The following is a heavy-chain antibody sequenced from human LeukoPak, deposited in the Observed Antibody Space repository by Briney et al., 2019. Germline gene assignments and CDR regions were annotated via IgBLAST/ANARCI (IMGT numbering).Heavy chain of an antibody. J-gene: IGHJ4*02. CDR1: GFTVSNNY. D-gene: IGHD6-19*01. CDR3: ARGVTNIAVGDY. CDR2: IYSSGNT. Sequence: GGSLRLSCAASGFTVSNNYMNWVRQAPGKGLEWVSIIYSSGNTYYADSVEGRFTISRDTSKNTRYLQMSSLRAEDTAVYFCARGVTNIAVGDYWGQGTLVTVSS. V-gene: IGHV3-53*01.